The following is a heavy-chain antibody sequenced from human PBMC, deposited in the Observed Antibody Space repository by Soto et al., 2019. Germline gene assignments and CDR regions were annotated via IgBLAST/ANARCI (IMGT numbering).Heavy chain of an antibody. Sequence: PSETLSLTCTVSGGSISSGGYYWSWIRQHPGKGLEWIGYIYYSGSTYYNPSLKSRVTISVDTSKNRFSLKLSSVTAADTAVYYCAWGAWIQLWDDAFDIWGQGTMVTVSS. CDR3: AWGAWIQLWDDAFDI. J-gene: IGHJ3*02. V-gene: IGHV4-31*03. CDR2: IYYSGST. CDR1: GGSISSGGYY. D-gene: IGHD5-18*01.